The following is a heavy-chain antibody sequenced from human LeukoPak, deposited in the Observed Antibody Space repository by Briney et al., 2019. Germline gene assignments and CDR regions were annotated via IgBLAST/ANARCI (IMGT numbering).Heavy chain of an antibody. J-gene: IGHJ6*03. CDR1: GGTFSSYA. D-gene: IGHD6-6*01. Sequence: GASVEVSCKASGGTFSSYAISWVRQAPGQGLEWMGGIIPIFGTANYAQKFQGRVTITTDESTSTAYMELSSLRSEDTAVYYCARAGAARSEYYYYYMDVWGKGTTVTVSS. CDR2: IIPIFGTA. CDR3: ARAGAARSEYYYYYMDV. V-gene: IGHV1-69*05.